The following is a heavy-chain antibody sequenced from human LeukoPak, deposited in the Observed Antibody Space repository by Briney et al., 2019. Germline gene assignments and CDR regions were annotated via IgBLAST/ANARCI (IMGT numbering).Heavy chain of an antibody. D-gene: IGHD1-26*01. J-gene: IGHJ4*02. CDR1: GYSFTKYW. CDR2: IDPSDSET. CDR3: ARSFGLGGSYYRD. Sequence: GESLKISCKGSGYSFTKYWIGWVRQMPGKGLEWMGNIDPSDSETRHSPSFQGQVTISVDKPISTAYLQWNSLKASDTAMYYCARSFGLGGSYYRDWGQGTLVTVSS. V-gene: IGHV5-51*04.